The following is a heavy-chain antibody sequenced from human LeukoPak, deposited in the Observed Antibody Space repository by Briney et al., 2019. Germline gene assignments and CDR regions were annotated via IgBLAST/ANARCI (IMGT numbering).Heavy chain of an antibody. J-gene: IGHJ4*02. CDR3: AKDDSAAAGMGNYFDY. CDR2: MSSSDNTK. CDR1: GFTFSDYY. Sequence: GGSLRLSCAASGFTFSDYYMTWIRQAPGKGLEWVSYMSSSDNTKYYADSVKGRFTISRDNAKNSLFLQMNSLRAEDTAVYYCAKDDSAAAGMGNYFDYWGQGTLVTVSS. D-gene: IGHD6-13*01. V-gene: IGHV3-11*04.